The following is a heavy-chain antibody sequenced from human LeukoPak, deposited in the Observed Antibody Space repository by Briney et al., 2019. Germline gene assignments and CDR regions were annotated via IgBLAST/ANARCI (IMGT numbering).Heavy chain of an antibody. CDR3: AEYSYGPYYYGMDV. D-gene: IGHD5-18*01. CDR1: GFTFSSYS. J-gene: IGHJ6*02. V-gene: IGHV4-59*08. CDR2: IYYSGST. Sequence: GSLRLSCAASGFTFSSYSMNWVRQAPGKGLEWIGYIYYSGSTNYNPSLKSRVTISVDTSKNQFSLKLSSVTAADTAVYYCAEYSYGPYYYGMDVWGQGTTVTVSS.